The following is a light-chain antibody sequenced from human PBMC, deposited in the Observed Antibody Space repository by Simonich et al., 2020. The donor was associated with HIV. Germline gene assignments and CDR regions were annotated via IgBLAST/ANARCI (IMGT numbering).Light chain of an antibody. CDR2: GAS. J-gene: IGKJ3*01. CDR1: QSVRSSY. Sequence: EIVLTQSPGTLSLSPGERATLPCRASQSVRSSYLAWYQQKPVQAPRLLIYGASSRATGIPDRFSGSGSGTDFTLTISRLEPEDFAVYYCKQYGSSPFTFGPGTKVDIK. CDR3: KQYGSSPFT. V-gene: IGKV3-20*01.